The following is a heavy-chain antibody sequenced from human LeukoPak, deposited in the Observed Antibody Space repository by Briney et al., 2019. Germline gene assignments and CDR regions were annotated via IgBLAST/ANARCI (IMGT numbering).Heavy chain of an antibody. V-gene: IGHV3-64D*06. D-gene: IGHD1-26*01. CDR3: VKVAVGGTLDH. Sequence: GGSLRLSCSASGPTFRNYAIRWVRQAPGKGLEYVSAISSNGGRTYYADSVKGRFTISRDNSKNTLFLQMSSLRVEDTAVYYCVKVAVGGTLDHWGQGTLVTVSS. CDR2: ISSNGGRT. CDR1: GPTFRNYA. J-gene: IGHJ4*02.